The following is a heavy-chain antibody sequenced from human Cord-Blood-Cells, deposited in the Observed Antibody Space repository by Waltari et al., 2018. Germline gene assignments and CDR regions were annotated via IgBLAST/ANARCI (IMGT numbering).Heavy chain of an antibody. D-gene: IGHD2-21*01. Sequence: QVQLQQWGAGLLKPSETLSLTCAVYGGSFSGCYWSWIRQPPGKGLEWIGEINHSGSTHYNPSLKSRVTISVDTSKNQFSLKLSSVTAADTAVYYCARVRGVVIAIDYWGQGTLVTVSS. J-gene: IGHJ4*02. V-gene: IGHV4-34*01. CDR1: GGSFSGCY. CDR3: ARVRGVVIAIDY. CDR2: INHSGST.